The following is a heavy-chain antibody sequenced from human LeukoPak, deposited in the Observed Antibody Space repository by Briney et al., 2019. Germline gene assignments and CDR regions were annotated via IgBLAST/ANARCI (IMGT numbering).Heavy chain of an antibody. CDR1: GGSISSYY. CDR3: ASLSLEWLYPDY. J-gene: IGHJ4*02. CDR2: IYYSGST. D-gene: IGHD3-3*01. Sequence: SETLSLTCTVSGGSISSYYWSWIRQPPGKGLAWNGYIYYSGSTNYNPSLKSRVTISVDTSKNQFSLKLSSVTAADTAVYYCASLSLEWLYPDYWGQGTLVTVSS. V-gene: IGHV4-59*01.